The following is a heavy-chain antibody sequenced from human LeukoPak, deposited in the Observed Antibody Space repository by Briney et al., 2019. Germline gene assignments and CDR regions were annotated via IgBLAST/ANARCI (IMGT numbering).Heavy chain of an antibody. CDR2: MYSGGRT. Sequence: GGSLRLSCAASGFTVSSNYMSWVRQAPGKGLEWVSVMYSGGRTYYSDSVKGRFTISRDNSKNTLYLQMNSLRAEDTAVYYCARGSPMLRGRPFDYWGQGTLVTVSS. V-gene: IGHV3-53*01. CDR1: GFTVSSNY. J-gene: IGHJ4*02. D-gene: IGHD3-10*01. CDR3: ARGSPMLRGRPFDY.